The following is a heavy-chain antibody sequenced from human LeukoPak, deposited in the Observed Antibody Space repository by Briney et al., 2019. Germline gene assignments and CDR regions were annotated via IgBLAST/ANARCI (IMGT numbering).Heavy chain of an antibody. Sequence: GGSLRLSCVASGFTFSSYWMSWVRQAPGKGLEWVANIKQDGSEKNYVDSVKGRFTISRDNARKSLYLQMNSLRAEDTAVYYCARESSVVRGVITDFDYWGQGTLVTVSS. CDR1: GFTFSSYW. V-gene: IGHV3-7*01. CDR2: IKQDGSEK. CDR3: ARESSVVRGVITDFDY. J-gene: IGHJ4*02. D-gene: IGHD3-10*01.